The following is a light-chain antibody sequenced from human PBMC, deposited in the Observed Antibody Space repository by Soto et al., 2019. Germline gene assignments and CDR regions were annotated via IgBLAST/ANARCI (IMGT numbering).Light chain of an antibody. CDR3: HQYNTYPFT. CDR2: AAS. Sequence: DIQMTQSPSSLSASVGDRVTITCRASQGINNYLGWFQQKPGKAPRSLIYAASNLQSGVPSKFSGSGSGTDFTLTISNLQPEDFATYYCHQYNTYPFTFGPGTTVDIK. J-gene: IGKJ3*01. CDR1: QGINNY. V-gene: IGKV1-16*02.